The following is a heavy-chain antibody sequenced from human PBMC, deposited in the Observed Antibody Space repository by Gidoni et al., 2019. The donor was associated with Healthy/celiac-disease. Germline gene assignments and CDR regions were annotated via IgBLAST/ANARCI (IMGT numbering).Heavy chain of an antibody. Sequence: LVKPSQTLSLTCTVSGGSLSSGSYSWSWIRQPAGTGLEWIGRLYTSWGTNDHPSLNSRVTISVDTSKNQFSLKLSSVTAADTAVYYCAREVWTLFFWSGWFDPWGQGTLVTVSS. V-gene: IGHV4-61*02. D-gene: IGHD3-3*01. CDR1: GGSLSSGSYS. CDR2: LYTSWGT. CDR3: AREVWTLFFWSGWFDP. J-gene: IGHJ5*02.